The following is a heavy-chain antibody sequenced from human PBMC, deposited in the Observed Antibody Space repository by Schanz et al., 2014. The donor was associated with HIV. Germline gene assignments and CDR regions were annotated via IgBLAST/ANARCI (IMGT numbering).Heavy chain of an antibody. CDR1: GGSTSSSSFS. V-gene: IGHV4-39*01. J-gene: IGHJ4*02. Sequence: QLQLQESGPGLVKPSETLSLTCIVSGGSTSSSSFSWGWIRQSPGKGLEWIGTIYYSGSTYYNPSHKRRVTISVDTSKNLFSLKARSVTAADTAVYHCARLPRHDSSGNYGFDYWGQGTLVTVSS. CDR2: IYYSGST. CDR3: ARLPRHDSSGNYGFDY. D-gene: IGHD3-22*01.